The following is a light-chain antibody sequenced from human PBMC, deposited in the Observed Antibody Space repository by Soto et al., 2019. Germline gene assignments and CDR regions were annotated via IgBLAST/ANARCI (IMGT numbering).Light chain of an antibody. V-gene: IGKV1-39*01. Sequence: MTQSPSTRSASVGDSDTITCRASQNIRNWLAWYQQKPGKAPKLLIYGASSLQSGVPSRFSGSGSGTDFTLTISSLQPEDFGTYYCQQSFSTPRTFGQGTKVDIK. CDR2: GAS. J-gene: IGKJ1*01. CDR1: QNIRNW. CDR3: QQSFSTPRT.